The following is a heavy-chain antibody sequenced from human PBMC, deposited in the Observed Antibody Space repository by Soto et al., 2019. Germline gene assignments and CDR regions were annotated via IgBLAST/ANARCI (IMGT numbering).Heavy chain of an antibody. CDR1: GGTFSSYA. J-gene: IGHJ6*02. CDR2: IIPIFGTA. V-gene: IGHV1-69*13. D-gene: IGHD4-4*01. CDR3: AREGWVTKGTPGRYYYYGMDV. Sequence: SVKVSCKASGGTFSSYAISWVRQAPGQGLEWMGGIIPIFGTANYAQKFQGRVTITADESTSTAYMELSSLRSEDTAVYYCAREGWVTKGTPGRYYYYGMDVWGQGTTVTVSS.